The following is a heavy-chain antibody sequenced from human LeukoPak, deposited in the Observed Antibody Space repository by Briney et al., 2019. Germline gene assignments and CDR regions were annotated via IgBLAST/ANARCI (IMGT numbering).Heavy chain of an antibody. J-gene: IGHJ5*02. CDR3: APTPGFDP. CDR2: ISSSSSYT. V-gene: IGHV3-21*01. CDR1: GFTFSSYS. Sequence: GGSLRLSCAASGFTFSSYSMNWVRQAPGKGLEWVSSISSSSSYTYYADSVKGRFTISRDNAKNSLYLQMNSLRADDTAVYYCAPTPGFDPWGQGTLVTVSS.